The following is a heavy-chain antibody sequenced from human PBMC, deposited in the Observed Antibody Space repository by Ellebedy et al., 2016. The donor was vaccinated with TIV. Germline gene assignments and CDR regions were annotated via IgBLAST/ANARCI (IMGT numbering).Heavy chain of an antibody. J-gene: IGHJ4*02. D-gene: IGHD4-17*01. Sequence: ASVKVSXXASGYTFTSYAMHWVRQAPGQRLEWMGWINAGNGNTKYSQKFQGRVTITRDTSASTAYMELSSLRSEDTAVYYCASTVTTTPYYFDYWGQGTLVTVSS. CDR2: INAGNGNT. CDR3: ASTVTTTPYYFDY. CDR1: GYTFTSYA. V-gene: IGHV1-3*01.